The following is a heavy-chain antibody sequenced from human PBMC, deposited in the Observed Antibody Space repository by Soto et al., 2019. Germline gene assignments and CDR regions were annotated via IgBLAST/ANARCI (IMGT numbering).Heavy chain of an antibody. CDR2: ISYDGRQS. D-gene: IGHD3-9*01. CDR3: AKGRYFDSYYFDY. Sequence: PGGSLRLSCAASGFTFTAFAIHWVRQAPGKGLEWVGVISYDGRQSKYADSVRGRLTLSRDDSKNTVFLQMNSLTIEDTATYYCAKGRYFDSYYFDYWGQGTRVTVSS. V-gene: IGHV3-30*04. CDR1: GFTFTAFA. J-gene: IGHJ4*02.